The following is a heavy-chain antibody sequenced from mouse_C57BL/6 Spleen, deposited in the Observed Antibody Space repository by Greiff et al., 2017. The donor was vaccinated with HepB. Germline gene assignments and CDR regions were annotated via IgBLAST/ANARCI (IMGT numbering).Heavy chain of an antibody. CDR1: GFTFSSYG. D-gene: IGHD1-1*01. Sequence: EVHLVESGGDLVKPGGSLKLSCAASGFTFSSYGMSWVRQTPDKRLEWVATISSGGSYTYYPDSVKGRFTISRDNAKNTLYLQMSSLKSEDTAMYYCARPPPNYYGSSYYFDYWGQGTTLTVSS. J-gene: IGHJ2*01. V-gene: IGHV5-6*01. CDR3: ARPPPNYYGSSYYFDY. CDR2: ISSGGSYT.